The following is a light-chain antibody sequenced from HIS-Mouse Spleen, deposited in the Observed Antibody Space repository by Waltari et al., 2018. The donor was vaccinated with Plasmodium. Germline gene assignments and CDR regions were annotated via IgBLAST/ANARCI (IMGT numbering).Light chain of an antibody. CDR2: EDS. V-gene: IGLV3-10*01. CDR1: ALTKKY. J-gene: IGLJ3*02. Sequence: SYELTQPPSVSVSPGQTARITCSGDALTKKYAYWYQQKSGQAPVLVIYEDSKRPSGIPERFSGYSSGTMATLTISVAQVEDEADYYCYSTDSSGNHRVFGGGTKLTVL. CDR3: YSTDSSGNHRV.